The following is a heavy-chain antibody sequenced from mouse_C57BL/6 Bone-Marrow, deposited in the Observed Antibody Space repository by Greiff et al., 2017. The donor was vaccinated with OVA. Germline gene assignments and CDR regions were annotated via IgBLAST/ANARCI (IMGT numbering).Heavy chain of an antibody. V-gene: IGHV5-4*01. CDR3: AREVETVVVMDY. CDR1: GFTFSSYA. Sequence: EVKLMESGGGLVKPGGSLKLSCAASGFTFSSYAMSWVRQTPEKRLEWVATISDGGSYTYYPDNVKGRFTISRDNAKNNLYLQMSHLKSEDTAMYYCAREVETVVVMDYGGKETSVTVSS. CDR2: ISDGGSYT. J-gene: IGHJ4*01. D-gene: IGHD1-1*01.